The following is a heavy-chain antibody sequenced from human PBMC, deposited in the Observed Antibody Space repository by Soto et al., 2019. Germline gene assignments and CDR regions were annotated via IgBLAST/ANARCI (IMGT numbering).Heavy chain of an antibody. D-gene: IGHD3-10*01. CDR1: GASISSGGYY. CDR2: IYYSGST. J-gene: IGHJ5*02. V-gene: IGHV4-31*03. CDR3: ARGGDWFDP. Sequence: SETLSLTCTVSGASISSGGYYWSWIRQHPGKGLEWIGYIYYSGSTNNNPSLRSRVTKSVDTSTNQFSLQLNSVTAADTAVYYCARGGDWFDPWGQGTLVTVSS.